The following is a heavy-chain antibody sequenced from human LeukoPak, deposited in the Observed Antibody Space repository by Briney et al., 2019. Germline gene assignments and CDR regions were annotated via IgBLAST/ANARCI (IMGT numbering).Heavy chain of an antibody. D-gene: IGHD6-19*01. J-gene: IGHJ4*02. V-gene: IGHV3-30-3*01. CDR3: ARDSSGWYPHFDY. CDR2: ISYDGSNK. Sequence: GGSLRLSCAASGFTFSSYAMHWVRQAPGKGLEWVAVISYDGSNKYYADSVKGRFTISRDNSKNTLYLQMNSLRAEDTAVYYCARDSSGWYPHFDYWGQGTLVTVSS. CDR1: GFTFSSYA.